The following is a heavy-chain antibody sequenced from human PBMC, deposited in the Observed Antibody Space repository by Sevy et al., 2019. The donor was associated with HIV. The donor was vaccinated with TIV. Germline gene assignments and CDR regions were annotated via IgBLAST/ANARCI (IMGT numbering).Heavy chain of an antibody. CDR2: IYYTGRT. Sequence: SETLSLTCTVSGGSISTYYWSWIRQSPGKGLEWIGYIYYTGRTWYTPSLKSRATISVDTPKNQFSLELRSVTAADTAVYFCASSAFWSGAPDYWGPGNLVTVSS. D-gene: IGHD3-3*01. CDR1: GGSISTYY. V-gene: IGHV4-59*01. CDR3: ASSAFWSGAPDY. J-gene: IGHJ4*02.